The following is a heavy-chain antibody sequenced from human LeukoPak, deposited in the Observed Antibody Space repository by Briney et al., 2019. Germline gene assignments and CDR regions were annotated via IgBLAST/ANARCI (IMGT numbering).Heavy chain of an antibody. CDR3: TKAASFSGWYVGDS. CDR2: ISGSGGST. J-gene: IGHJ5*01. V-gene: IGHV3-23*01. D-gene: IGHD6-19*01. Sequence: GGSLRLSCAASGFTFSSYAMSWVRQAPGKGLEWVSAISGSGGSTYYADSVKGRFTISRDNSKNTLYLQMNSLTADDTAVYYCTKAASFSGWYVGDSWGQGTLVTVSS. CDR1: GFTFSSYA.